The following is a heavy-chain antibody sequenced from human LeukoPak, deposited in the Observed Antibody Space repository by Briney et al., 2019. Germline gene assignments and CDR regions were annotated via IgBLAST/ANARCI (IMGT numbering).Heavy chain of an antibody. Sequence: GGSLMLSCAASGFTLSNYAVSWVRRARGKGVEWVSFISGSGGGTYSADSVKGRFTISRDNSKNTLYLQVNSLRAEDTAVYYCAKAVFWSTYYWDYWGQGTLVTVSS. D-gene: IGHD3-3*01. CDR3: AKAVFWSTYYWDY. CDR2: ISGSGGGT. J-gene: IGHJ4*02. CDR1: GFTLSNYA. V-gene: IGHV3-23*01.